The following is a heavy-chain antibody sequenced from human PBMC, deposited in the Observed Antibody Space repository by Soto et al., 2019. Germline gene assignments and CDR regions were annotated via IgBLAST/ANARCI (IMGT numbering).Heavy chain of an antibody. Sequence: EVQLVESGGGLVKPGASVRLSCAVSGFTFSTYSMNWVRQAPGMGLEWVSYISSSGYIYYADSVKGRFTVSRDNAKNLLYLQMNSLRAEDTAIYYCASLGSPRYNEYFYGMGVWGQGTTVTVSS. CDR2: ISSSGYI. V-gene: IGHV3-21*02. CDR1: GFTFSTYS. D-gene: IGHD1-1*01. CDR3: ASLGSPRYNEYFYGMGV. J-gene: IGHJ6*02.